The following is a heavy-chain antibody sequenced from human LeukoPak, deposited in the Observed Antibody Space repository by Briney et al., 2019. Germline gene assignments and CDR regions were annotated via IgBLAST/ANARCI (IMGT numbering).Heavy chain of an antibody. V-gene: IGHV3-66*01. CDR2: IYSGGST. CDR3: AELGITMIGGV. Sequence: GGSLRLSCEASGFSFPYGMSWVRQAPGKGLEWVSVIYSGGSTYYADSVKGRFTISRDNSKNSLYLQMNSLRAEDTAVYYCAELGITMIGGVWGKGTTVTISS. CDR1: GFSFPYG. D-gene: IGHD3-10*02. J-gene: IGHJ6*04.